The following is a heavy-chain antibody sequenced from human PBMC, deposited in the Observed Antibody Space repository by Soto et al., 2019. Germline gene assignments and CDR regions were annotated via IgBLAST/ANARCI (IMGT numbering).Heavy chain of an antibody. D-gene: IGHD3-10*01. Sequence: ASVKVSCKASGYTFTSYDINWVRQATGQGLEWMGWMNPNSGNTGYAQKFQGRVTMTRNTSISTAYMELSSLRSEDTAVYYCAREIFTRFGAFDIWGEGTMVTVSS. V-gene: IGHV1-8*01. J-gene: IGHJ3*02. CDR2: MNPNSGNT. CDR3: AREIFTRFGAFDI. CDR1: GYTFTSYD.